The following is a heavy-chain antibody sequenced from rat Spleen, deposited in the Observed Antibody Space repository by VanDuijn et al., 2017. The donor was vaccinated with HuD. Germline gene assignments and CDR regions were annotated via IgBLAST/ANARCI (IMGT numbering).Heavy chain of an antibody. J-gene: IGHJ2*01. D-gene: IGHD1-1*01. V-gene: IGHV2-1*01. Sequence: VQLKESGPGLVQPSQTLSLTCTVSGYSLNTSGVNWVRQPPGKGLEWMGGVWGDGGTDYNSALKSRLSTSRDTSKSQVFLKMNSLQIEDTAIYFCTTVGYWGQGVMVTVSS. CDR2: VWGDGGT. CDR1: GYSLNTSG. CDR3: TTVGY.